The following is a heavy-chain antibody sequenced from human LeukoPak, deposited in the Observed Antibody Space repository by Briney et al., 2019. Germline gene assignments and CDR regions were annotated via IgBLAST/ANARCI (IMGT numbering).Heavy chain of an antibody. CDR2: INHSGST. V-gene: IGHV4-34*01. Sequence: GSLRLSCAASGLTFSSYEMNWVRQAPGKGLEWIGEINHSGSTNYNPSLKSRVTISVDTSKNQFSLKLSSVTAADTAVYYCARRRGYGLCYFDYWGQGTLVTVSS. CDR3: ARRRGYGLCYFDY. CDR1: GLTFSSYE. J-gene: IGHJ4*02. D-gene: IGHD5-12*01.